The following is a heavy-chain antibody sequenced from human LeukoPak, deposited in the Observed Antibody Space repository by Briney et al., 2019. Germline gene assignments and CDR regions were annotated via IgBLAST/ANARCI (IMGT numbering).Heavy chain of an antibody. V-gene: IGHV4-38-2*02. CDR2: IYHSGNT. D-gene: IGHD4-17*01. CDR3: ARAGYGDSDFDY. CDR1: GYSISTSYY. J-gene: IGHJ4*02. Sequence: PSETLSLTCTVSGYSISTSYYWGWIRPPPGKGLEWIGSIYHSGNTYYNPSLKSRVTISVDTSKNQFSLKLNSVTAADMAVYYCARAGYGDSDFDYWGQGTLVTVSS.